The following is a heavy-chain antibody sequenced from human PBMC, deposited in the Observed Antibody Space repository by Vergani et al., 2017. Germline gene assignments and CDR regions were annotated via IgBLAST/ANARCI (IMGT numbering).Heavy chain of an antibody. CDR3: AKDREWEPEGVYFDY. CDR2: ISGNNDDV. D-gene: IGHD1-26*01. V-gene: IGHV3-21*01. Sequence: EVQMVESGGGLVKPGGSLRLSCVASGFTFSHYSMNWVRQAPGKGLEWVSSISGNNDDVYYADSVKGRFTISRDNAKNSLYLDMSSLRAEDTAVYYCAKDREWEPEGVYFDYWGQGTLVTVSS. J-gene: IGHJ4*02. CDR1: GFTFSHYS.